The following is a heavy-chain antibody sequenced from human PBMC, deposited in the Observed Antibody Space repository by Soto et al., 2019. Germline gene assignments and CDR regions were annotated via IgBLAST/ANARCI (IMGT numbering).Heavy chain of an antibody. J-gene: IGHJ6*03. CDR2: IYYSGST. Sequence: SETLSLTCTVSGGSISSYYWSWIRQPPGKGLEWIGYIYYSGSTNYNPSLKSRVTISVDTSKNQFSLKLSSVTAVDTAVYYCARRSHDYYYYMDVWGKGTTVTVSS. CDR3: ARRSHDYYYYMDV. CDR1: GGSISSYY. V-gene: IGHV4-59*01.